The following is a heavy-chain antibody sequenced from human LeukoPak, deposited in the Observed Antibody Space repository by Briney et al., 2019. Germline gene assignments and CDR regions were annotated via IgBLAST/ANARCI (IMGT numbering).Heavy chain of an antibody. CDR2: IIPILGIA. D-gene: IGHD3-10*01. V-gene: IGHV1-69*04. J-gene: IGHJ4*02. Sequence: SVKVSCKASEGTFSSYAISWVRQAPGQGLEWMGRIIPILGIANYAQKFQGRVTITADKSTSTAYMELSSLRSEDTAVYYCASEFGDTMVRGVIRDWGQGTLVTVSS. CDR1: EGTFSSYA. CDR3: ASEFGDTMVRGVIRD.